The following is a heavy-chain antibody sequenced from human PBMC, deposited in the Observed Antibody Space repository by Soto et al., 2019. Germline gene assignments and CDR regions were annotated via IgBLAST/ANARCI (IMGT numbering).Heavy chain of an antibody. J-gene: IGHJ4*02. CDR3: ARDRGSGWAQDY. CDR2: IWYDGSNK. D-gene: IGHD6-19*01. Sequence: VGSLRLSCAASGFTFSSYAIHWVRQAPGKGLEWVALIWYDGSNKYYADSVKGRFTISRDNSKNTLYLQMNSLRAEDTAVYYCARDRGSGWAQDYWGQGTLVTVSS. CDR1: GFTFSSYA. V-gene: IGHV3-33*08.